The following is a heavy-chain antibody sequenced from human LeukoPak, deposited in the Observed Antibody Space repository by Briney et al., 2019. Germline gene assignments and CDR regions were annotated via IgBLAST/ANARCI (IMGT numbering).Heavy chain of an antibody. V-gene: IGHV3-23*01. CDR1: GFTFGNYG. Sequence: GGSLRLSCAASGFTFGNYGMSRVRQAPGKGLEWVSSISASGGSTYYADSVKGRFTISRDNSKNTLYLQMNSLRAEDTAGYYCAKGPNYDFWDGYYSYFDNWGQGTLVTVSS. D-gene: IGHD3-3*01. CDR3: AKGPNYDFWDGYYSYFDN. J-gene: IGHJ4*02. CDR2: ISASGGST.